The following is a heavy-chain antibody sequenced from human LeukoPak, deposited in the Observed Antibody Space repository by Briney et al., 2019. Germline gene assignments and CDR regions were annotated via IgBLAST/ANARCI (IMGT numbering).Heavy chain of an antibody. V-gene: IGHV3-30*02. CDR3: ARDPTLYYGSGSIEGY. J-gene: IGHJ4*02. D-gene: IGHD3-10*01. Sequence: GGSLRLSCAASGFSLGSYGMHWVRQAPGKGPEWVAFTRYDRINKYYADSVKGRFTISRDNSKNTLYLQMNSLRAEDTAVYYCARDPTLYYGSGSIEGYWGQGTLVTVSS. CDR1: GFSLGSYG. CDR2: TRYDRINK.